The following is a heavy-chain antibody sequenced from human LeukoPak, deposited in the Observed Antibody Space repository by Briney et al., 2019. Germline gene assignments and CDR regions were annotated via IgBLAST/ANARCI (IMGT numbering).Heavy chain of an antibody. CDR3: ARDVKYERLAGGFDH. D-gene: IGHD1-1*01. CDR1: GGSISSGDYY. J-gene: IGHJ4*02. V-gene: IGHV4-61*02. Sequence: SQTLSLTCTVSGGSISSGDYYWSWIRQPAGKGLEWIGRIHASGSTNYNPSLKSRVTVSVDTSENQFSLKLRSVTAADTAVYYCARDVKYERLAGGFDHWGQGILVTVSS. CDR2: IHASGST.